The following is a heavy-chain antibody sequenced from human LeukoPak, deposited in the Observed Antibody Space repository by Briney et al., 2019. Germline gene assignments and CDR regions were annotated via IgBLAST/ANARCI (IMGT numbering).Heavy chain of an antibody. J-gene: IGHJ6*02. CDR2: IYYSGST. Sequence: PSETLSLTCTVSGGSISSSSYYWGWIRQPPGKGLEWIGSIYYSGSTYYNPSLKSRVTISVDTSKNQFSLKLSSVTAADTAVYYCARQDHYYGSGTHHYYYGMDVWGQGTTVTVSS. CDR1: GGSISSSSYY. V-gene: IGHV4-39*07. D-gene: IGHD3-10*01. CDR3: ARQDHYYGSGTHHYYYGMDV.